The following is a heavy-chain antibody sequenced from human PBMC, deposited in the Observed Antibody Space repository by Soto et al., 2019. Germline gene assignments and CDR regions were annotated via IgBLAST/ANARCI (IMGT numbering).Heavy chain of an antibody. Sequence: GGSLRLSCAASGGTCSSYSMNWVRQAPGKGLEWVSSISSSSSYIYYADSVKGRFTISRDNAKNSLYLQMNSLRAEDTAVYYCARDYYYDSSGYYAGFDYWGQGTLVTVSS. D-gene: IGHD3-22*01. V-gene: IGHV3-21*01. CDR1: GGTCSSYS. J-gene: IGHJ4*02. CDR3: ARDYYYDSSGYYAGFDY. CDR2: ISSSSSYI.